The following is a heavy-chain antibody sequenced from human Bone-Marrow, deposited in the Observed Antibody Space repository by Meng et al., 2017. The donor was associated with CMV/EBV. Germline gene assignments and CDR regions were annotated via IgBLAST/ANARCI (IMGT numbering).Heavy chain of an antibody. CDR1: GGTFSSYT. J-gene: IGHJ3*02. Sequence: SVKVSCKASGGTFSSYTISWVRQAPGQGLEWMGRIIPILGIANYAQKFQGRVTITADKSTSTAYMELSSLRSEDTAVYYCARFGGPYYYDKQGTFDIWGQGTRVTV. V-gene: IGHV1-69*02. CDR2: IIPILGIA. D-gene: IGHD3-22*01. CDR3: ARFGGPYYYDKQGTFDI.